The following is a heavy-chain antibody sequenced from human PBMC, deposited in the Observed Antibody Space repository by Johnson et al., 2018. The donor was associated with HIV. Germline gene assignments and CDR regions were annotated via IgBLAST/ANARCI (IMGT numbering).Heavy chain of an antibody. V-gene: IGHV3-30*02. D-gene: IGHD3-10*01. CDR3: AKEQWFGELFSAFYI. CDR1: GFTFSSYG. CDR2: IRYDGSNK. Sequence: QVYLVESGGGVVQPGGSLRLSCAASGFTFSSYGMHWVRQAPGKGLEWVAFIRYDGSNKYYADSVKGRFTISRDNSKNTLYLQMNSLRAEDTAVYYCAKEQWFGELFSAFYIWGQGTMVTVSS. J-gene: IGHJ3*02.